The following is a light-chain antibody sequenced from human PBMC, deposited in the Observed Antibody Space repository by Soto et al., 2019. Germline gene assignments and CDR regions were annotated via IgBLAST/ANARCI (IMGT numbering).Light chain of an antibody. J-gene: IGLJ3*02. Sequence: QSSLTQPASVSGSPGQSITISCTGTSIDVGDYNYVSWYQQHPGKAPKLMIYDVSHRPSGVSSRFSGSKSGNTASLTISGLQAEDEADYYCASYTDSTIVMFGGGTKLTVL. V-gene: IGLV2-14*03. CDR3: ASYTDSTIVM. CDR1: SIDVGDYNY. CDR2: DVS.